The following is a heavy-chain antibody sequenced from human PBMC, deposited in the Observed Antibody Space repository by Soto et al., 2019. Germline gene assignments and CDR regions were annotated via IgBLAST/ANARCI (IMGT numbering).Heavy chain of an antibody. Sequence: GESLNISSEGSVDTLTNYWNAWVRQMRGKGLEWMGIIYPDDSHTRYSPSFKGKVTISADKSITNAYLQCSSLKASDTAIYYCARLASLGSYGLRHFGCWGQGPLVTISS. CDR3: ARLASLGSYGLRHFGC. CDR1: VDTLTNYW. V-gene: IGHV5-51*01. CDR2: IYPDDSHT. D-gene: IGHD5-18*01. J-gene: IGHJ4*02.